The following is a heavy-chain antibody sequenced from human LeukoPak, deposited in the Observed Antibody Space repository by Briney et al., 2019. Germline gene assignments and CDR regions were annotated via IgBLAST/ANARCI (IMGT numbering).Heavy chain of an antibody. D-gene: IGHD6-19*01. V-gene: IGHV4-4*07. Sequence: TTSETLSLTCTVSGGSISSYYWSWIRQSAGKGLEWIGRIYKNGGTYYNPSLKSRVTMSVDTSKNQFSLKLNSVTAADTALYYCARDREWLIPGYFDLWGRGSLVTVSS. CDR1: GGSISSYY. J-gene: IGHJ2*01. CDR2: IYKNGGT. CDR3: ARDREWLIPGYFDL.